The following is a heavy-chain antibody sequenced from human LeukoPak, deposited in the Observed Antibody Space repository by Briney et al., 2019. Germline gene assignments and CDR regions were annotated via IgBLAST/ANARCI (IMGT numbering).Heavy chain of an antibody. J-gene: IGHJ6*02. V-gene: IGHV3-23*01. Sequence: GRSLRLSCAASGFTFSSYGMHWVRQAPGKGLEWVSTFGNSAHYADSVKGRFTISRDNSKNTLYLQMNSLRADDTAVYYCANHGVYSGSYSMDVWGQGTTVIVSS. CDR3: ANHGVYSGSYSMDV. CDR1: GFTFSSYG. D-gene: IGHD1-26*01. CDR2: FGNSA.